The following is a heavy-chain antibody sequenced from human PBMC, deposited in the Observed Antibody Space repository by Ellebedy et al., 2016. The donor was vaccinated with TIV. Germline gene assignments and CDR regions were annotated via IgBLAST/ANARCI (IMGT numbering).Heavy chain of an antibody. CDR3: ARAETFDY. J-gene: IGHJ4*02. CDR2: ISYDGSNK. V-gene: IGHV3-30*03. Sequence: GESLKISXAASGFTFSSYGMHWVRQAPGKGLEWVAVISYDGSNKYYADSVKGRFTISRDNSKNTLYLQMNSLRAEDTAVYYCARAETFDYWGQGTLVTVSS. D-gene: IGHD5-24*01. CDR1: GFTFSSYG.